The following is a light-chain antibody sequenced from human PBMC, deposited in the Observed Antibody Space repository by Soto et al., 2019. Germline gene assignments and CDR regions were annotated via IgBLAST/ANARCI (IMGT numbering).Light chain of an antibody. V-gene: IGKV3-20*01. J-gene: IGKJ1*01. CDR1: QSVSIL. Sequence: EIVMTQSPGTLSLSPGERATLSCRASQSVSILLAWYQQKPGQAPRLLIYGASSRATGIPDRFSGSGSGTDFTLTISRLEPEEFAVYYCQQYGSSWTVGQGTKGEIK. CDR3: QQYGSSWT. CDR2: GAS.